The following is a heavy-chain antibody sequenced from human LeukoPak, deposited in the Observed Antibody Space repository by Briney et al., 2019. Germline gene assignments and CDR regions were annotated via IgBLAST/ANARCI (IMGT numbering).Heavy chain of an antibody. Sequence: ASVKVSCKASVGTFSSYAISWVRQAPRQGLEWMGGSIPIFGTANYAQKFQGRVTITADESTRTAYMELSSLRSEDTAVYYCARGGRIAAAGLTFDYWGQGTLVTVSS. CDR1: VGTFSSYA. CDR2: SIPIFGTA. V-gene: IGHV1-69*13. D-gene: IGHD6-13*01. CDR3: ARGGRIAAAGLTFDY. J-gene: IGHJ4*02.